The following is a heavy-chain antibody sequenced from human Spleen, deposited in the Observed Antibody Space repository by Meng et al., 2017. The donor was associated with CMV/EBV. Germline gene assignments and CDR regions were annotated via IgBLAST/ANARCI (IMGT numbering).Heavy chain of an antibody. Sequence: GESLKISCAASGFTFSNYAMNWVRQAPGKGLEWVSSISGSGGSTYYADSVKGRFTISRDNSRNTLSLHMNSLGADDTAVYYCVGESSGNYLNYFDYWGQGTLVTVSS. V-gene: IGHV3-23*01. J-gene: IGHJ4*02. CDR1: GFTFSNYA. CDR3: VGESSGNYLNYFDY. CDR2: ISGSGGST. D-gene: IGHD3-10*01.